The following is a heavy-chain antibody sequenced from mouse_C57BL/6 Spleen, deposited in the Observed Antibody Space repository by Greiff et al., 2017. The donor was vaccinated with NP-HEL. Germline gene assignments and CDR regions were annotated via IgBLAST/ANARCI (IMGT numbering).Heavy chain of an antibody. D-gene: IGHD1-1*01. CDR3: TREDYYGSSDYY. CDR1: GYTFTDYE. CDR2: IDPETGGT. J-gene: IGHJ2*01. V-gene: IGHV1-15*01. Sequence: VQLVESGAELVRPGASVTLSCKASGYTFTDYEMHWVKQTPVHGLEWIGAIDPETGGTAYNQKFKGKAILTADKSSSTAYMELRSLTSEDSAVYYCTREDYYGSSDYYWGQGTTLTVSS.